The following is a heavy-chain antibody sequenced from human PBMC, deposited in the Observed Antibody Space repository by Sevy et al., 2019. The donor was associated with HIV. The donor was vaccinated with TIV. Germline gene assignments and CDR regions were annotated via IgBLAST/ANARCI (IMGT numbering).Heavy chain of an antibody. V-gene: IGHV3-48*01. CDR1: GFTFSTYS. CDR3: ARHEQTYGDYDYFDY. Sequence: GGSLRLSCAASGFTFSTYSMNWVRQAPGKGLEWVSYISSSSRTIFYADSVKGRFTISRDNAKKSLYLQMDSLTAEDTAVYYCARHEQTYGDYDYFDYRGQGTLVTVSS. J-gene: IGHJ4*02. CDR2: ISSSSRTI. D-gene: IGHD4-17*01.